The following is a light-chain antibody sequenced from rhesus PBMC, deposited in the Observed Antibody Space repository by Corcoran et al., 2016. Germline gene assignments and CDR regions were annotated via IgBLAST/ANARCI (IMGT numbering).Light chain of an antibody. V-gene: IGKV3-42*02. CDR2: GAS. CDR1: QSVFSS. J-gene: IGKJ4*01. Sequence: EIVMTQSPATLSLSPGERATLSCRASQSVFSSLDWYHQKPGQAPKLLIYGASTRATGLPERFSGSGSGKDFTLTISSLETEDVGVYYCQQYSNWPLTFGGGTKVELK. CDR3: QQYSNWPLT.